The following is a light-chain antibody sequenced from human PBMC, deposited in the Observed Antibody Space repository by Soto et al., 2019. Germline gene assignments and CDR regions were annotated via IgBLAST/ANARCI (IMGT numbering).Light chain of an antibody. CDR1: QSVSSSY. V-gene: IGKV3-20*01. CDR3: QQYGSSPQVT. Sequence: EIVLTQSPGTLSLSPGERATLCCRASQSVSSSYLAWYQQKPGQAPRVLIYGASSRATGIPDRFSGSGSGTDFTLTISRLEPEDFAVYYCQQYGSSPQVTFGQGTRLEIK. CDR2: GAS. J-gene: IGKJ5*01.